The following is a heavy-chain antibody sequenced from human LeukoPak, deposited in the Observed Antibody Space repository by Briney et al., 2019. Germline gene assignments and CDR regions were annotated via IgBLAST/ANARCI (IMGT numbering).Heavy chain of an antibody. Sequence: PSETLSLTCTVSGGSISSYYWSWIRQPPGKGLEWIGYIYDSGSTNYNPSLKSRVTISVDTSKNQFSLKLSSVTAADTAVYYCARHIRGYSYGQGLFDYWGQGTLVTVSS. CDR1: GGSISSYY. CDR3: ARHIRGYSYGQGLFDY. D-gene: IGHD5-18*01. V-gene: IGHV4-59*08. CDR2: IYDSGST. J-gene: IGHJ4*02.